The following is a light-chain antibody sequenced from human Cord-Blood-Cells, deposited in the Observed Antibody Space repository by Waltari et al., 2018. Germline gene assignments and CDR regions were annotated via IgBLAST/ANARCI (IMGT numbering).Light chain of an antibody. V-gene: IGKV1-39*01. CDR1: QSISSY. J-gene: IGKJ2*01. Sequence: DIQMTQPPSSLPASVVDRVTITCRASQSISSYLNWYQQKPGKAPKLLIYAASSLRSGVPSRFSGSGSGTDFTLTISSLQPEDFATYYCQQSYSTPYTFGQGTKLEIK. CDR3: QQSYSTPYT. CDR2: AAS.